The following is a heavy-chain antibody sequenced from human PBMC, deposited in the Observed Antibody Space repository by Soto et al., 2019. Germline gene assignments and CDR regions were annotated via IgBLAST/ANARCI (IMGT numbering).Heavy chain of an antibody. CDR3: ARKNKDVNKSTSISSGFHGMDV. CDR1: GFTFRSHS. CDR2: ISTSSSFI. D-gene: IGHD2-2*01. Sequence: GGSLRLSCEGSGFTFRSHSMNWVRQAPGRGLEWVASISTSSSFIYYGDSVRGRFIISRDNAKNSLDLQMDSLRVEDTAVYYCARKNKDVNKSTSISSGFHGMDVWGQGITVTVSS. V-gene: IGHV3-21*01. J-gene: IGHJ6*02.